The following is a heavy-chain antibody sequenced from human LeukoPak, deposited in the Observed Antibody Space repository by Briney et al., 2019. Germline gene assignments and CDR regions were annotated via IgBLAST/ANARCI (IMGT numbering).Heavy chain of an antibody. V-gene: IGHV4-30-4*01. CDR1: GASIRSGDYY. J-gene: IGHJ4*02. CDR3: ARVCGSGSYYYFDY. D-gene: IGHD3-10*01. Sequence: SQTLSLTCTVSGASIRSGDYYWSWIRQPPGKGLEWIGYIYYSGSTYYNPSLKSRVTISVDTSKNQFSLKLSSVTAADTAVYYCARVCGSGSYYYFDYWGQGTLVTVSS. CDR2: IYYSGST.